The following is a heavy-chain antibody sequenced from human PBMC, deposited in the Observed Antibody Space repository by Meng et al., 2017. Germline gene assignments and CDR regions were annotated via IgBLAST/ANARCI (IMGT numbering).Heavy chain of an antibody. CDR3: ARQGGIAAAGTIWFDP. J-gene: IGHJ5*02. D-gene: IGHD6-13*01. Sequence: SETLSLTCTVSGGSISSYYWSWIRQPPGKGLEWIGYIYYSGSTNYNPSLKSRVTISVDTSKNQFSLKLSSVTAADTAVYYCARQGGIAAAGTIWFDPWGQGTVVTVSS. CDR1: GGSISSYY. CDR2: IYYSGST. V-gene: IGHV4-59*01.